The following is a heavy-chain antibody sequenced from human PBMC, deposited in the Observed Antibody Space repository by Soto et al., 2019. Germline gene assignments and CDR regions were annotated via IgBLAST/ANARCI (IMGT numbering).Heavy chain of an antibody. D-gene: IGHD3-10*01. CDR1: SGSISSSNW. CDR3: ASRSSYGSGSYAIDY. Sequence: SETPSLTCAVSSGSISSSNWWSWVRQPPGKGLEWIGEIYHSGSTNYNPSLKSRVTISVDKSKNQFSLKLSPVTAADTAVYYCASRSSYGSGSYAIDYWGQGTLVTVSS. CDR2: IYHSGST. V-gene: IGHV4-4*02. J-gene: IGHJ4*02.